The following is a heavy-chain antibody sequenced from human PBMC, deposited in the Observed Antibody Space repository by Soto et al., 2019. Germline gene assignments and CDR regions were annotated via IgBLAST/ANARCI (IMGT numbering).Heavy chain of an antibody. CDR2: TYYRSRWYN. CDR3: AGTTSHQWYYMDV. V-gene: IGHV6-1*01. D-gene: IGHD1-7*01. Sequence: PSQTLSLTCAISGDSVSSNSAAWNWIRLSPSRDLEWLARTYYRSRWYNDYAVSVRSRITVNPDTSKNQFSLQLTSVTPEDTAVYYCAGTTSHQWYYMDVWGKGTTVTVSS. CDR1: GDSVSSNSAA. J-gene: IGHJ6*03.